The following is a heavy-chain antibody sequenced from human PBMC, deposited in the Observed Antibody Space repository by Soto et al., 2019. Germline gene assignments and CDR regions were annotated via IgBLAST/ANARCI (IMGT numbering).Heavy chain of an antibody. V-gene: IGHV5-10-1*01. D-gene: IGHD1-20*01. Sequence: PGESLKISCKGSGYSFTSYWISWVRQMPGKGLEWMGRIDPSDSYTNYIPSYQVHVSITAGKSISTAYLQWSSLKASDIAMYYCERFGILGVAFDIWGQGTMVTVPS. J-gene: IGHJ3*02. CDR3: ERFGILGVAFDI. CDR2: IDPSDSYT. CDR1: GYSFTSYW.